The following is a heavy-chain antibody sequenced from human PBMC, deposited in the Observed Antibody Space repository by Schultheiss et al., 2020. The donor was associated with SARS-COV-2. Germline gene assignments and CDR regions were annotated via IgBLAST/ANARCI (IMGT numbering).Heavy chain of an antibody. V-gene: IGHV4-59*01. CDR1: GGSISSYY. CDR2: IYHSGNT. CDR3: ARDGVGATTSDDAFDI. D-gene: IGHD1-26*01. Sequence: SETLSLTCTVSGGSISSYYWGWIRQPPGKGLEWIGYIYHSGNTYYTPSLRGRLSISVDTSKNHFSLKLSSVTAADTAVYYCARDGVGATTSDDAFDIWGQGTMVTVSS. J-gene: IGHJ3*02.